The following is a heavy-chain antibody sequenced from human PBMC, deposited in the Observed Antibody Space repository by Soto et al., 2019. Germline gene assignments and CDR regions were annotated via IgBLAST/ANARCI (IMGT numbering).Heavy chain of an antibody. CDR1: GYTFTNYG. V-gene: IGHV1-18*01. Sequence: QVQLVQSGGEVKKPGASVKVSCKASGYTFTNYGISWVRQAPGQGLEWMGWINVYNGNTKYAQKVQGRVTMTTDTSTSTGYMELRSLRSDDTAVYYCARGVGSGSYYNQYNWFDPWGQGTLFTVSS. J-gene: IGHJ5*02. CDR2: INVYNGNT. CDR3: ARGVGSGSYYNQYNWFDP. D-gene: IGHD3-10*01.